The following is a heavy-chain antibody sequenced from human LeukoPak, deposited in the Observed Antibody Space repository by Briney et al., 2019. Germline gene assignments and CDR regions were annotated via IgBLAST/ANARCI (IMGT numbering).Heavy chain of an antibody. CDR3: AKGPLEGELPQDYYYYMDV. D-gene: IGHD2-15*01. V-gene: IGHV3-43D*04. J-gene: IGHJ6*03. CDR1: GFTFDDYA. Sequence: GGSLRLSCAASGFTFDDYAMHWVRQAPGKGLEWVSLISWDGGSTYYADSAKGRFTISRDNSKNSLYLQMNSLRAEDTALYYCAKGPLEGELPQDYYYYMDVWGKGPTVTVSS. CDR2: ISWDGGST.